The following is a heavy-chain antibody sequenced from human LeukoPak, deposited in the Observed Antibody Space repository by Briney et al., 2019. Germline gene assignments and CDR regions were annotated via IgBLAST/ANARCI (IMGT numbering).Heavy chain of an antibody. Sequence: PGGSLRLSCAASGFTFSSYAMHWVRQAPGKGLEWVAVISYDGSNKYYADSVKGRFTISRDNSKNTLYLQMNSLRAEDTAVYYCARAHITMIVVVYYWGQGTLVTVSS. CDR3: ARAHITMIVVVYY. CDR2: ISYDGSNK. J-gene: IGHJ4*02. V-gene: IGHV3-30*04. CDR1: GFTFSSYA. D-gene: IGHD3-22*01.